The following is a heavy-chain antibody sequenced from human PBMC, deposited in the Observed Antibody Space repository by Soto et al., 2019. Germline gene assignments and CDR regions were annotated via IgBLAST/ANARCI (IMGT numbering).Heavy chain of an antibody. J-gene: IGHJ4*02. Sequence: QMQLVQSGPEVKKPGTTEKVSCKASGFTFTSSAVQWVRQARGQRLEWIGWIVVGSGNTNYAQKFQERVTITRDMSTSTAYMELSSLRSEDTAVYYCAADSERLGCISTSCPFDYWGQGTLVTVSS. CDR1: GFTFTSSA. CDR2: IVVGSGNT. V-gene: IGHV1-58*01. CDR3: AADSERLGCISTSCPFDY. D-gene: IGHD2-2*01.